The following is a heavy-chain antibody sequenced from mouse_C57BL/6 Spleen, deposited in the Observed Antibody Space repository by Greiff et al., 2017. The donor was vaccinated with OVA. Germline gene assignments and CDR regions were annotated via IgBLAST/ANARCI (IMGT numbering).Heavy chain of an antibody. J-gene: IGHJ3*01. CDR3: GPTPFFAY. CDR1: GYTFTSYW. CDR2: IDPSDSYT. V-gene: IGHV1-50*01. Sequence: QVQLQQPGAELVKPGASVKLSCKASGYTFTSYWMQWVKQRPGQGLEWIGEIDPSDSYTNYNQKFKGKATLTVDTSSSTAYMQLSSLTSEDSAVYYWGPTPFFAYWGQGTLVTVSA.